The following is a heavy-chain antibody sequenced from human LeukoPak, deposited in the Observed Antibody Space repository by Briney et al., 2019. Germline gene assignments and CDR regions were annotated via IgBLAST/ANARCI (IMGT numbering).Heavy chain of an antibody. D-gene: IGHD5-24*01. CDR2: IIPIFGTA. CDR3: ARGGEMATIYNWFDP. Sequence: SVKVSCKASGGTFSSYAISWVRQAPGQGLERMGGIIPIFGTANYTQKFQGRVTITTDESTSTAYMELSSLRSEDTAVYYCARGGEMATIYNWFDPWGQGTLVTVSS. J-gene: IGHJ5*02. CDR1: GGTFSSYA. V-gene: IGHV1-69*05.